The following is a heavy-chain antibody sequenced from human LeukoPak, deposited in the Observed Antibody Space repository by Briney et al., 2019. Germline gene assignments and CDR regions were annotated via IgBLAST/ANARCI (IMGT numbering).Heavy chain of an antibody. CDR3: ATDSGHSFSY. D-gene: IGHD3-16*01. CDR1: GFTFNTAW. Sequence: GGSLRLSCAASGFTFNTAWMHWARQAPGKGLVWVSRIYSDGSATTYAEFVKGRFTISRDNAKNTLYLQMNSQRIEDTAVYYCATDSGHSFSYWGQGTKVTVSA. CDR2: IYSDGSAT. V-gene: IGHV3-74*03. J-gene: IGHJ3*01.